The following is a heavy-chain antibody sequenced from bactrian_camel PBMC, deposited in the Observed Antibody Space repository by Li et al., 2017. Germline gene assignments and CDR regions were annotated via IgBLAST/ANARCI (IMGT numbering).Heavy chain of an antibody. CDR2: LDNDGST. V-gene: IGHV3S55*01. CDR1: GYTSGSYC. D-gene: IGHD6*01. Sequence: QVQLVESGGDSVEAGGSLRLSCVVSGYTSGSYCMGWFRQAPGKEREGVAALDNDGSTIYADSVKDRFTISKDIAKNILYLQMNSLKTEDTAMYYCAKPVRGGSWRDFGDWGQGTQVTVS. CDR3: AKPVRGGSWRDFGD. J-gene: IGHJ6*01.